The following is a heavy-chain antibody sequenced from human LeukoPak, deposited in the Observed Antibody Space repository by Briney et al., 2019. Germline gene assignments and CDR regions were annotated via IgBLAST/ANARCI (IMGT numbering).Heavy chain of an antibody. CDR3: ARAPSRIAARLQDIVGGYYMDV. Sequence: APVKVSXKASGYTFTSYDIHWMRQAPGQGLEWMGWMNPNSGNTGYARNFQGRVTITRNTSISTAYMELSSLRSVDTAVYYCARAPSRIAARLQDIVGGYYMDVWGKGTTVTVSS. D-gene: IGHD6-6*01. J-gene: IGHJ6*03. CDR2: MNPNSGNT. CDR1: GYTFTSYD. V-gene: IGHV1-8*03.